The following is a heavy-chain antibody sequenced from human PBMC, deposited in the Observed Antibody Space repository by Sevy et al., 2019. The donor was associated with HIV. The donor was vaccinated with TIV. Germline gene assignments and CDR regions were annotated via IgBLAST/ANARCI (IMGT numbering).Heavy chain of an antibody. CDR3: ARERSCGGDCYYFDY. V-gene: IGHV3-20*04. CDR2: INWNGVGT. D-gene: IGHD2-21*02. CDR1: GLNFDDYG. J-gene: IGHJ4*02. Sequence: GGCLRLSCAASGLNFDDYGMSWVRQAPGKGLEWISAINWNGVGTSYADSVKGRFTISRDNAKNSLYVQMNSLRAEDTALSSCARERSCGGDCYYFDYWGQGTLVTVSS.